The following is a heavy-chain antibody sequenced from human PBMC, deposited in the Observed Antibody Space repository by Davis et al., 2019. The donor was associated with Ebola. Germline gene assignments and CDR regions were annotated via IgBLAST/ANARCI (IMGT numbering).Heavy chain of an antibody. D-gene: IGHD1-26*01. J-gene: IGHJ4*02. CDR3: ARDRDYSGNYDH. Sequence: MPSETLSLTCTVSGGSISSYYWSWIRQPPGKGLEWIGYIFYSGSTSYNPSLKSRVTISIDTSKNQFSLKLTSVTAADTAVYYCARDRDYSGNYDHWGQGTMVTVSS. V-gene: IGHV4-59*01. CDR2: IFYSGST. CDR1: GGSISSYY.